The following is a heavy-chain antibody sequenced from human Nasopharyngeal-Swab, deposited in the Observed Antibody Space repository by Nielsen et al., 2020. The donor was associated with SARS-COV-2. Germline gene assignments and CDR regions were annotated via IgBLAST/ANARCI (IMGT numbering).Heavy chain of an antibody. Sequence: WIRQPPGKGLEWVSYISSSGSTIYYADSVKGRFTISRDNSKDTLYLQMHSLRAEDTAIYYCAKDAYDSSGYYYNQIEYWGQGSLVTVSS. V-gene: IGHV3-11*01. D-gene: IGHD3-22*01. CDR2: ISSSGSTI. CDR3: AKDAYDSSGYYYNQIEY. J-gene: IGHJ4*02.